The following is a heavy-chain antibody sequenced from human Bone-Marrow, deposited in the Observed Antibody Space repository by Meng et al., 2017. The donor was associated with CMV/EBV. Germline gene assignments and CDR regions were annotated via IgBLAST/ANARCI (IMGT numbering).Heavy chain of an antibody. J-gene: IGHJ6*02. D-gene: IGHD3-10*01. CDR2: INPSGGST. V-gene: IGHV1-46*01. CDR1: GYTFTSYY. CDR3: ARGSAVRGVIVYYYGKDV. Sequence: ASVKVSCKASGYTFTSYYMHWVRQAPGQGLEWMGIINPSGGSTSYAQKFQGRVTMTRDTSTSTVYMELSSLRSEDTAVYYCARGSAVRGVIVYYYGKDVWGQGTTVTVSS.